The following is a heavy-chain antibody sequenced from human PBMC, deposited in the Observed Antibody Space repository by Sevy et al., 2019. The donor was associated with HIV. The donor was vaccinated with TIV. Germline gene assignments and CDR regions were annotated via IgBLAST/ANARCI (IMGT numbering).Heavy chain of an antibody. D-gene: IGHD5-12*01. Sequence: GGSLRLSCTSSGFTFGDYAMSWFRQAPGKGLEWVAFIRRNSHEPYGGTTEYAASVKGRFTISRDDSNRIAYLQMNSLKTEDTAVYYCTRALATADTPEYYFDYWGQGILVTVSS. V-gene: IGHV3-49*03. CDR2: IRRNSHEPYGGTT. CDR3: TRALATADTPEYYFDY. J-gene: IGHJ4*02. CDR1: GFTFGDYA.